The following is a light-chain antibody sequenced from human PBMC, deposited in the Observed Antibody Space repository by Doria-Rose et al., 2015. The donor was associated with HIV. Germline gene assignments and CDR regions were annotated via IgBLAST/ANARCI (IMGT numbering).Light chain of an antibody. Sequence: DIVLTQSPATLSLPPGERATLSCRASQSVSTYLAWYQQKPGQAPRLLIHDASNRATGIPARFSGSGSGTDFTLTISSLEPEDFAVYYCQQRTNWPLITFGGGTKVEIK. CDR2: DAS. J-gene: IGKJ4*01. CDR1: QSVSTY. CDR3: QQRTNWPLIT. V-gene: IGKV3-11*01.